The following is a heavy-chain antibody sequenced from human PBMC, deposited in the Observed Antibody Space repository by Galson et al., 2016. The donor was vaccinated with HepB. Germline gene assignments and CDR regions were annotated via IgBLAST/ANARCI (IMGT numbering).Heavy chain of an antibody. CDR3: ARRRYYYDNNGYPPWPFDY. Sequence: WVRQPPGKGLEWIGSIYYSGTTYYNPSLKSRVSMSVDTSKSQFSLKLSSVTAADTAVYYCARRRYYYDNNGYPPWPFDYWGQGTLVTVSS. V-gene: IGHV4-39*01. D-gene: IGHD3-22*01. CDR2: IYYSGTT. J-gene: IGHJ4*02.